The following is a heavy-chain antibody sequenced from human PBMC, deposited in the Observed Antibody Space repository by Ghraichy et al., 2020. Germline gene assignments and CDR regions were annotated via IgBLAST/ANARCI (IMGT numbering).Heavy chain of an antibody. D-gene: IGHD3-16*02. CDR2: ITGSGYKT. CDR1: GFTFSDYG. CDR3: AKEHTLSTVPAKFEF. V-gene: IGHV3-23*01. J-gene: IGHJ4*02. Sequence: GGSLRLACVTSGFTFSDYGMNWVRQAPGKGLEWVSGITGSGYKTSAAESVKGRFTISRDNSKNTVYLHMNSLRAEDSALYFCAKEHTLSTVPAKFEFWGPGTLVTVSS.